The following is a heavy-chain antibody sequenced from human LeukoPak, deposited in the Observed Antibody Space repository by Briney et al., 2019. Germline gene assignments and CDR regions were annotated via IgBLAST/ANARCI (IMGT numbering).Heavy chain of an antibody. Sequence: PGGSLRLSCASSGFTFSNYGMHGLRQARGKGREVGAVIRFDDTSKFYAASVKCRFTILRDTSPNTLSLKMHSPRVEDTDVYYCAKDLKVGATSYYYMDVWGKGTTVSVYS. J-gene: IGHJ6*03. CDR3: AKDLKVGATSYYYMDV. V-gene: IGHV3-30*02. CDR2: IRFDDTSK. CDR1: GFTFSNYG. D-gene: IGHD1-26*01.